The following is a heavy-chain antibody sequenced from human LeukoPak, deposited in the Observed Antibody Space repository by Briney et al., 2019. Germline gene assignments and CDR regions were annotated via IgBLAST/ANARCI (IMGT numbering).Heavy chain of an antibody. V-gene: IGHV3-21*01. J-gene: IGHJ4*02. CDR1: GFTFSSYS. CDR2: ISSSSSYI. CDR3: AKDRGDRSGGSCFDY. D-gene: IGHD2-15*01. Sequence: GGSLRLSCAASGFTFSSYSMNWVRQAPGRGLEWVSSISSSSSYIYYADSVKGRFTISRDNAKNSLYLQMNSLRAEDTAVYYCAKDRGDRSGGSCFDYWGQGTLVTVSS.